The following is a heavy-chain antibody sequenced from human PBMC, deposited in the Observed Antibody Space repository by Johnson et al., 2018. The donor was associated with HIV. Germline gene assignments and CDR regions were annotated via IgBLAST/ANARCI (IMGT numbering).Heavy chain of an antibody. CDR3: ARGRLGDPFPGAFDI. J-gene: IGHJ3*02. CDR1: GFRFDDYG. CDR2: INWNGGRT. D-gene: IGHD3-16*01. Sequence: VQLVESGGGVVRPGGSLRLSCTVAGFRFDDYGMSWVRQAPGKGLEWISTINWNGGRTGYVDSLKGRFTISRDNAKNSLYLQMNSLRAEDTALYYCARGRLGDPFPGAFDIWGQGTMVTVSS. V-gene: IGHV3-20*04.